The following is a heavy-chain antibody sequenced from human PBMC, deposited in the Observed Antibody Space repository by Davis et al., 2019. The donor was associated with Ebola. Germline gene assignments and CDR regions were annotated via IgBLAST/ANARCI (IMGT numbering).Heavy chain of an antibody. CDR3: ARPYIRRDGYNTAFDI. CDR2: ISYDGSNK. J-gene: IGHJ3*02. CDR1: GFTFSSYA. D-gene: IGHD5-24*01. V-gene: IGHV3-30-3*01. Sequence: GESLKISCAASGFTFSSYAMHWVRPAPGKGLEWVAVISYDGSNKYYADSVKGRFTISRDNSKNTLYLQMNSLRAEDTAVYYCARPYIRRDGYNTAFDIWGQGTMVTVSS.